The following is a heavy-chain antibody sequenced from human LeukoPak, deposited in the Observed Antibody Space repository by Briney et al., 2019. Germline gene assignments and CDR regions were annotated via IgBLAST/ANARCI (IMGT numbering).Heavy chain of an antibody. CDR1: GFTFSSYA. J-gene: IGHJ6*02. D-gene: IGHD1-14*01. Sequence: PGRSLRLSCAASGFTFSSYAMYWVRQAPGKGLEWVSSVSSTSGYIYYADSVKGRFTISRDNSKNSVYLQMNSLRAEDTAVYYCARRSPEYYYYAMDVWGQGTTVTVSS. CDR2: VSSTSGYI. V-gene: IGHV3-21*01. CDR3: ARRSPEYYYYAMDV.